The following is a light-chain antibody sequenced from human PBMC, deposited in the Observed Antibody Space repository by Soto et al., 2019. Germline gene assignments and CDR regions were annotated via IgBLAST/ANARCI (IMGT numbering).Light chain of an antibody. J-gene: IGKJ1*01. V-gene: IGKV1-5*03. CDR1: QSISTW. CDR3: QHCDSSWT. CDR2: KAS. Sequence: DIQMTQSPSTLSASVGDRVTITCWASQSISTWLAWYQQKPGKAPKVLIYKASSLESGVPSRFSGSGSGTEFTLTISSLQTDDSATYYCQHCDSSWTFGQGTKVEIK.